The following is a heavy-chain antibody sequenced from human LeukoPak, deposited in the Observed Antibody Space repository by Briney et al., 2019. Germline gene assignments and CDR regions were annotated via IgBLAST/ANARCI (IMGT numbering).Heavy chain of an antibody. J-gene: IGHJ4*02. CDR2: INHSGST. CDR1: GGSFSGYY. V-gene: IGHV4-34*01. D-gene: IGHD3-10*01. CDR3: ARVRVRGVNDY. Sequence: SETLSLTCAVYGGSFSGYYWSWIRQPPGKGLEWIGEINHSGSTNYNPSLKSRVTISVDTSKNQFSLKLGSVTAADTAVYYCARVRVRGVNDYWGQGTLVTVSS.